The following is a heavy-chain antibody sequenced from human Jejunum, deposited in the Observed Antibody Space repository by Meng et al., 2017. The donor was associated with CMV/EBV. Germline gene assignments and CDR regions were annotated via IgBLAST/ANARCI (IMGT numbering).Heavy chain of an antibody. Sequence: INNSCSYWGWIRQAPCKGLEWIGSAHYSEIRHYNPSLKSRVTISVDTSKNQFSLNLNSVTAADTAVYYCARGFGRFLEWLPVGVYSWGQGTLVTVSS. CDR3: ARGFGRFLEWLPVGVYS. J-gene: IGHJ4*02. D-gene: IGHD3-3*01. V-gene: IGHV4-39*07. CDR2: AHYSEIR. CDR1: INNSCSY.